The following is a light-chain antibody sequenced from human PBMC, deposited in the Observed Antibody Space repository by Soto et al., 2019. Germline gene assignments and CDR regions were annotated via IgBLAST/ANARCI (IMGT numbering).Light chain of an antibody. J-gene: IGKJ1*01. Sequence: DIQMTQSPSTLSASVGDRVTITCRASQSISNWLAWYQQKPGKAPKLLIYKTSTLEGGVQSRFSGSGSGTEFTLTITSLQPDDFATYHCQQYNSFPGTFGQGTKVEIK. CDR3: QQYNSFPGT. CDR1: QSISNW. CDR2: KTS. V-gene: IGKV1-5*03.